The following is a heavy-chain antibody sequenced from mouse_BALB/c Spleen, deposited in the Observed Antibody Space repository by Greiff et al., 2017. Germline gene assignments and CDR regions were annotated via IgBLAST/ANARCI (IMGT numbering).Heavy chain of an antibody. CDR3: ARHYYGPWFAY. J-gene: IGHJ3*01. CDR2: ISYSGST. CDR1: GYSITSDYA. Sequence: EVKLQESGPGLVKPSQSLSLTCTVTGYSITSDYAWNWIRQFPGNKLEWMGYISYSGSTSYNPSLKSRISITRDTSKNQFFLQLNSVTTEDTATYYCARHYYGPWFAYWGQGTLVTVSA. V-gene: IGHV3-2*02. D-gene: IGHD1-2*01.